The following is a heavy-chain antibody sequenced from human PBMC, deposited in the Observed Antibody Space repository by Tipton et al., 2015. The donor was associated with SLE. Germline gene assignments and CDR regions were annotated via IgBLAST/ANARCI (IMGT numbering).Heavy chain of an antibody. CDR1: GYTFTDYY. Sequence: GSLRLSCAASGYTFTDYYMSWIRQPPGKGLEWISYISASGSTISYAESVRGRFTISRDNAKNSVFLQMNTLRAEDTAVYYCARGMNTIRAWGQGTLVTVSS. V-gene: IGHV3-11*04. D-gene: IGHD3-10*01. J-gene: IGHJ5*02. CDR2: ISASGSTI. CDR3: ARGMNTIRA.